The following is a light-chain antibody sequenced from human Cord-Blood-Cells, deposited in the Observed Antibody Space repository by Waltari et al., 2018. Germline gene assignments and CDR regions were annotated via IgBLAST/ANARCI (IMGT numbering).Light chain of an antibody. Sequence: EIVLTQSPGTLSLSPGERATLSCRASQSVSSSYLAWYQQKPGQAPRLIIYGASSRATGIPDRFSGSGSGTDFTLTISRLEPEDFAVYYCQQYGSSTTFGPGTKVDIK. CDR3: QQYGSSTT. J-gene: IGKJ3*01. CDR1: QSVSSSY. V-gene: IGKV3-20*01. CDR2: GAS.